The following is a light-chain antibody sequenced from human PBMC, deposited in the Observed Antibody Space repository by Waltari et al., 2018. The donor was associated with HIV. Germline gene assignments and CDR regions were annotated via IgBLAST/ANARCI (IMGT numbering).Light chain of an antibody. V-gene: IGLV3-1*01. J-gene: IGLJ1*01. CDR2: QDS. CDR1: TLSNKF. CDR3: QAWGSSTALYV. Sequence: SDDLTQPPSVSVSPGQTASITCSGHTLSNKFVSWYQQTPGQSPLLVIYQDSKRPSGSPEGLSGSNSGDTATLTISGTQTMDEADYYWQAWGSSTALYVFGTGTKVTVL.